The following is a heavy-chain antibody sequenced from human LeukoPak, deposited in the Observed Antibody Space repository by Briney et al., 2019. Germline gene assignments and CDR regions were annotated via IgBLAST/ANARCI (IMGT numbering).Heavy chain of an antibody. CDR3: AKDRCSSTSCYTFDY. D-gene: IGHD2-2*02. CDR1: GFTVSSNY. V-gene: IGHV3-53*01. Sequence: GSLRLSCAASGFTVSSNYMSWVRQAPGKGLEWVSVIYSGGSTYYADSVKGRFTISRDNSKNTLYLQMNSLRAEDTAVYYCAKDRCSSTSCYTFDYWGQGTLVTVSS. J-gene: IGHJ4*02. CDR2: IYSGGST.